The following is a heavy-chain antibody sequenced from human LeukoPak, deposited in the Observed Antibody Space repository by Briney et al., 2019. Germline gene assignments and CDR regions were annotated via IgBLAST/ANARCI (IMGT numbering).Heavy chain of an antibody. CDR2: IYHSGST. J-gene: IGHJ6*03. CDR1: GYSISSGYY. CDR3: ARGWGYCSGGSCYGRYYYYYYMDV. Sequence: PSGTLSLTCTVSGYSISSGYYWGWIRQPPGKGLEWIGSIYHSGSTYYNPSLKSRVTISVDTSKNQFSLKLSSVTAADTAVYYCARGWGYCSGGSCYGRYYYYYYMDVWGKGTTVTVSS. V-gene: IGHV4-38-2*02. D-gene: IGHD2-15*01.